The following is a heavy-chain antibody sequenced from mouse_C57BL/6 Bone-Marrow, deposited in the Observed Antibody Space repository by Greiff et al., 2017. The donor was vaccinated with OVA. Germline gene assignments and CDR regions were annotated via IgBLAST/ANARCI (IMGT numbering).Heavy chain of an antibody. CDR1: GYTFTSYG. CDR2: IYPRSGNT. V-gene: IGHV1-81*01. Sequence: QVQLQQSGAELARPGASVKLSCKASGYTFTSYGISWVKQRTGQGLEWIGEIYPRSGNTYYNEKFKGKATLTADKSSSTAYRELRSLTSEDSAVYFCARLRYYFDYWCQGTTLTVSS. CDR3: ARLRYYFDY. J-gene: IGHJ2*01.